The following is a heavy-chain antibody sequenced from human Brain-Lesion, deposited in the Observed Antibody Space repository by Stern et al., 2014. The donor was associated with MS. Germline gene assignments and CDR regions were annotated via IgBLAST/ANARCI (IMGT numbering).Heavy chain of an antibody. J-gene: IGHJ5*01. CDR3: ARGERWFDS. V-gene: IGHV3-74*02. CDR2: VHNDRGGT. Sequence: VQLVQSGGGLVQPGGPPRLSCAASGFTFSNYWMHWVRQAPGKGLVWVSRVHNDRGGTSYSDSGKGSFPRSPDNSKNTRELRMHSLRVEDTAIYYCARGERWFDSWGQGTLVTVSS. D-gene: IGHD3-10*01. CDR1: GFTFSNYW.